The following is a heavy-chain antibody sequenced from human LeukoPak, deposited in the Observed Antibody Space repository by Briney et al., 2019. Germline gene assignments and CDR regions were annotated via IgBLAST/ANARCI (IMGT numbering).Heavy chain of an antibody. J-gene: IGHJ4*02. CDR2: INSDGSST. V-gene: IGHV3-74*01. CDR3: ASYDSSRTKDR. D-gene: IGHD3-22*01. Sequence: GGSLRLSCAASGFTFSSYWMHWVRQAPGKGLVWVSRINSDGSSTSYADSVKGRFTISRDNAKNTLYLQMNSLRAEDTAVYYCASYDSSRTKDRWGQGTLVTVSS. CDR1: GFTFSSYW.